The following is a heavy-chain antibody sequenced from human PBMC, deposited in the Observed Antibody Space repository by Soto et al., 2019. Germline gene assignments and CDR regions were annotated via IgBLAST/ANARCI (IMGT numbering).Heavy chain of an antibody. CDR3: ARGLGGCSIAGCYDSRPNSYLWFDS. CDR2: INPGNGNT. D-gene: IGHD2-2*01. CDR1: GYPFTSYA. Sequence: GASVKVSCKASGYPFTSYAIHWVRQAPGQRLEWMGWINPGNGNTKYSQKFQGRVAITRDTSASTAYLDLSSLTPEDTAVYFCARGLGGCSIAGCYDSRPNSYLWFDSWGQGSPVTVSS. J-gene: IGHJ5*01. V-gene: IGHV1-3*01.